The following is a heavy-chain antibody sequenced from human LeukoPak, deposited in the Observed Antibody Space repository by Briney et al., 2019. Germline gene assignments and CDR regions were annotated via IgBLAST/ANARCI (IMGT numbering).Heavy chain of an antibody. CDR2: ISGSGDGT. Sequence: GGCLRLSCAAAGFTSSNYAMSWVRQAPGRGLEWVSSISGSGDGTYYADSVKGRFTISRDNSKNTLYLQMNSLTAEDTAVYFCAKSDCSDAGCYLLDYWGQGTLVTVSS. D-gene: IGHD2-15*01. CDR1: GFTSSNYA. CDR3: AKSDCSDAGCYLLDY. V-gene: IGHV3-23*01. J-gene: IGHJ4*02.